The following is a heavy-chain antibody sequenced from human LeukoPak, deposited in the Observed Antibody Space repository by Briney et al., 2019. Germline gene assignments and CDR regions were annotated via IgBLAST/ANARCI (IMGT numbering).Heavy chain of an antibody. Sequence: PGGSLRLSCAASGLTISSNYMSWVRQAPGKGLEWVSIIYSGGKTFYADSVKGRFTISRDNSKNTLYLQMNSLRAEDTAVYYCARATHDFGDYNDYWGQGTLVTVSS. J-gene: IGHJ4*02. CDR2: IYSGGKT. CDR1: GLTISSNY. V-gene: IGHV3-53*01. D-gene: IGHD4-17*01. CDR3: ARATHDFGDYNDY.